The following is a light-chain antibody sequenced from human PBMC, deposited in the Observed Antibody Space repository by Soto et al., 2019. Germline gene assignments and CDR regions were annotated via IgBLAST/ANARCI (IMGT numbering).Light chain of an antibody. CDR3: QHYGRSFTWT. J-gene: IGKJ1*01. CDR1: QSLSSNY. CDR2: GAS. V-gene: IGKV3-20*01. Sequence: EIELTQSPGTLFLSPGERATLSCRASQSLSSNYLAWYQQKPGQAPRLLIYGASSRATGIPDRFSGSGSGTEVTLPISSLEPEDFSVYYCQHYGRSFTWTFGQGTKVEI.